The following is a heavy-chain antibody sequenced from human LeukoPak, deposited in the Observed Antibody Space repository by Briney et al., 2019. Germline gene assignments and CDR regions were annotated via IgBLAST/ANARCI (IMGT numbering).Heavy chain of an antibody. CDR1: GFTFSSYW. D-gene: IGHD3-10*01. V-gene: IGHV3-74*01. CDR2: INSDGSST. CDR3: ARDESTMVRGVIILYYFDY. J-gene: IGHJ4*02. Sequence: GGSLRLSCAASGFTFSSYWMHWVRQAPGKGLVWVSRINSDGSSTSYADTVKGRVTISRDNAKNTLYLQMNSLRAEDTSVYYCARDESTMVRGVIILYYFDYWGQGTLVTVSS.